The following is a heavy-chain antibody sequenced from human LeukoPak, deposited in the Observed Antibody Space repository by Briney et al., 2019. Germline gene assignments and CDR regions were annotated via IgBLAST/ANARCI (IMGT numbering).Heavy chain of an antibody. CDR3: AKDRDDYVWGSYLGAFDI. CDR2: ISGSGGST. V-gene: IGHV3-23*01. CDR1: GFTFSSYA. Sequence: GGSLRLSCAASGFTFSSYAMSWVRQAPGKGLEWVSLISGSGGSTYYADSVKGRFTISRDNSKNTLYLQMNSLRAGDTAVFYCAKDRDDYVWGSYLGAFDIWGQGTMVTVSS. D-gene: IGHD3-16*01. J-gene: IGHJ3*02.